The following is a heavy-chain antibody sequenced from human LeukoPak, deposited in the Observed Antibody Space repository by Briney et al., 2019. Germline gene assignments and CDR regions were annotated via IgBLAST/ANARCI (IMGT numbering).Heavy chain of an antibody. CDR1: GYTFTSYD. D-gene: IGHD3-10*01. J-gene: IGHJ5*02. CDR2: MNPNSGNT. CDR3: ARGVRYGSGSYYEFNWFDP. V-gene: IGHV1-8*01. Sequence: GASVKVCCKASGYTFTSYDINWVRQATGQGLEWMGWMNPNSGNTGYAQKFQGRVTMTRNTSISTAYMELSSLRSEDTAVYYCARGVRYGSGSYYEFNWFDPWGQGTLVTVSS.